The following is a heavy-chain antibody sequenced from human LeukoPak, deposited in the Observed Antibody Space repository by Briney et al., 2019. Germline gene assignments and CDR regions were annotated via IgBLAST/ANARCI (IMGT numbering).Heavy chain of an antibody. CDR2: IKSDGSST. CDR3: ARRGAVADAFDI. D-gene: IGHD6-19*01. CDR1: GFTFSSYS. V-gene: IGHV3-74*01. J-gene: IGHJ3*02. Sequence: GGSLRLSCAASGFTFSSYSMNWVRQAPGKGLVWVSRIKSDGSSTSYADSVKGRFTISRDNAKNTLYLQMNSLRAEDTAVCYCARRGAVADAFDIWGQGTMVTVSS.